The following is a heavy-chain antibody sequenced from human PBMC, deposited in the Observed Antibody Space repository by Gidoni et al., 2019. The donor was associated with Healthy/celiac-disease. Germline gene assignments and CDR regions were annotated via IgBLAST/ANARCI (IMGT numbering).Heavy chain of an antibody. Sequence: EVQLLESGGGLVQPGGSLRLSCAASGFTFSSYAMSWVRQAPGKGLEWGSAISGSGGSTYYADSVKGRFTISRDNSKNTLYLQMNSLRAEDTAVYYCAKDLLLWFGESPFDYWGQGTLVTVSS. V-gene: IGHV3-23*01. D-gene: IGHD3-10*01. CDR1: GFTFSSYA. CDR3: AKDLLLWFGESPFDY. J-gene: IGHJ4*02. CDR2: ISGSGGST.